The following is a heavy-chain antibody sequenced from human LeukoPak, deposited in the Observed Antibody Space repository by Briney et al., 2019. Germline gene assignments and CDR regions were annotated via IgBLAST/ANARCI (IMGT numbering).Heavy chain of an antibody. V-gene: IGHV3-53*01. J-gene: IGHJ4*02. CDR3: ARECGYCGTGNSLYYFDY. D-gene: IGHD2-15*01. Sequence: GGSLRLSCAASGFTVSSNYMSWVRQAPGKGLEWVSVIYSGGRTYYADSVKGRFTISRDNSKNTLYLQMNSLRAEDTAVYYCARECGYCGTGNSLYYFDYWGQGTLVTVSS. CDR1: GFTVSSNY. CDR2: IYSGGRT.